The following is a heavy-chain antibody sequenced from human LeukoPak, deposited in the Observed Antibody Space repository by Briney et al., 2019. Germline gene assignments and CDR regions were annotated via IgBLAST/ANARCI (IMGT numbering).Heavy chain of an antibody. J-gene: IGHJ6*02. V-gene: IGHV1-69*13. D-gene: IGHD2-2*01. CDR2: IIPIFGTA. CDR1: GGIFSTYP. CDR3: ARSSSTSIYYYAMDV. Sequence: SVKVSCKPSGGIFSTYPISWVRQAPGQPLEWMGGIIPIFGTAKYAQTFQGRVTITPDESTTTAHMELSRLRSEDTAVYYCARSSSTSIYYYAMDVWGQGTTVTVSS.